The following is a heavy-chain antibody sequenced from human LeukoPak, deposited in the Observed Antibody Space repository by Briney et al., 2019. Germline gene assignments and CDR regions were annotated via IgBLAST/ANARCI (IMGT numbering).Heavy chain of an antibody. D-gene: IGHD4/OR15-4a*01. J-gene: IGHJ6*03. V-gene: IGHV7-4-1*02. CDR3: ARPDRRGVLYYYMDV. Sequence: GASVKVSCKASGYTFTSYAMNWVRQAPGQGLEWMGWINTSTGNPTYAQGFTGRFVFSLDTSVSTAYLQISSLKAEDTAVYYCARPDRRGVLYYYMDVWGKGTTVTVSS. CDR2: INTSTGNP. CDR1: GYTFTSYA.